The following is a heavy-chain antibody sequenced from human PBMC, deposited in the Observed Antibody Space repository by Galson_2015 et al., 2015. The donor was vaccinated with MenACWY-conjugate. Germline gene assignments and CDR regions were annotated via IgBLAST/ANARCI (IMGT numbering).Heavy chain of an antibody. V-gene: IGHV5-51*01. J-gene: IGHJ6*02. Sequence: QSGAEVKKPGESLTISCKGSGYSFTNHWIGWVRQMPGRGLEWMGLIDPHNSNARYSPSFQGQVTISADESISTAFLQWSSLKASDTAMYYCARHPPGGRGMDVWGRGTTVTVSS. CDR2: IDPHNSNA. CDR1: GYSFTNHW. CDR3: ARHPPGGRGMDV. D-gene: IGHD1-26*01.